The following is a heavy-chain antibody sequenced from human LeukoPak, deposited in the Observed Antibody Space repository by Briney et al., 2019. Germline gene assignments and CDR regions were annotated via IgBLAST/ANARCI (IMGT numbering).Heavy chain of an antibody. CDR1: GFTFSSYS. V-gene: IGHV3-48*01. CDR3: ARGAGYSYGDYYMDV. CDR2: ISSSSSTI. D-gene: IGHD5-18*01. Sequence: PGGSLRLSCAASGFTFSSYSMNWVRQAPGKGLEWVSYISSSSSTIYYADSVKGRFTISGDNAKNSLYLQMNSLRAEDTAVYYCARGAGYSYGDYYMDVWGKGTTVTVSS. J-gene: IGHJ6*03.